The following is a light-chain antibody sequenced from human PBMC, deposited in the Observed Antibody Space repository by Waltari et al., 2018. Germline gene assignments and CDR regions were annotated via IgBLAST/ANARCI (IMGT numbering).Light chain of an antibody. CDR2: GGS. CDR1: LSLLHSNGNTY. V-gene: IGKV2-40*01. Sequence: DIMMTQTPLSLPITPGEPASISCRSSLSLLHSNGNTYLHWYLQKAGQSPQLLIYGGSNRASGVPDRFSGSGSGTDFTLKISKVEAEDVGIYYCVQAIAFPFTFGPGTKLDIK. CDR3: VQAIAFPFT. J-gene: IGKJ3*01.